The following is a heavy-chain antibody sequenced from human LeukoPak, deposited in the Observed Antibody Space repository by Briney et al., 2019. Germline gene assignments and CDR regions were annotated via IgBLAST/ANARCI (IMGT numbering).Heavy chain of an antibody. J-gene: IGHJ4*02. V-gene: IGHV1-46*01. CDR2: INPSGGST. CDR1: GYTFTSYY. Sequence: ASVKVSCKASGYTFTSYYMHWVRQAPGQGLEWMGIINPSGGSTSYAQKFQGRVTMTRDTSTSTVYMELSSLRSEDTAVYYCARDSTAVAGPYYFDYWGQGTLVTVSS. CDR3: ARDSTAVAGPYYFDY. D-gene: IGHD6-19*01.